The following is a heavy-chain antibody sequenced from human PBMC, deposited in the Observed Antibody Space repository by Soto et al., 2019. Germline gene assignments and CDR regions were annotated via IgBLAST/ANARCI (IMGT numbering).Heavy chain of an antibody. Sequence: SGPTLVNPTQTLTLTCTFSGFSLSTSGVGVGWIRQPPGKALEWLALIYWDDDKRYSPSLKSRLTITKDTSKNQVVLTMTNMDPVDTATYYCAHRRPGIAEKLRQAAKTNNWFDPWGQGTLVTVSS. CDR1: GFSLSTSGVG. J-gene: IGHJ5*02. V-gene: IGHV2-5*02. CDR3: AHRRPGIAEKLRQAAKTNNWFDP. CDR2: IYWDDDK. D-gene: IGHD6-13*01.